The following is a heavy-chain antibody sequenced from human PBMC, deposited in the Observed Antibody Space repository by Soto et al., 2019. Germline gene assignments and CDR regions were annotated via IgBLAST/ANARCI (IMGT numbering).Heavy chain of an antibody. D-gene: IGHD3-3*02. Sequence: SETLSLTCTVSGGSISSGDYYWSWIRQPPGKGLEWIGYIYYSGSTYYNPSLKSRVTISVDTSKNQFSLKLSSVTAADTAVYYCARSITQTPYYYYGMDVWGQGTTVTVSS. CDR3: ARSITQTPYYYYGMDV. CDR1: GGSISSGDYY. V-gene: IGHV4-30-4*01. CDR2: IYYSGST. J-gene: IGHJ6*02.